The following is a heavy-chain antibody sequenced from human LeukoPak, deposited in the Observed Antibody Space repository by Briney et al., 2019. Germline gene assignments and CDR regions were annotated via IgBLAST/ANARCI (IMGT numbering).Heavy chain of an antibody. Sequence: ASVTVSFKASGYTFIIYGISWVRQAPGQGLEWLGWITVYNGNTRYAHKYEDRVIMTADTSTSTAYLDLRSLRSDDTAVYYCARDRGYEQQRWFDLWGQGTLVTVSS. CDR1: GYTFIIYG. CDR3: ARDRGYEQQRWFDL. V-gene: IGHV1-18*01. CDR2: ITVYNGNT. J-gene: IGHJ5*01. D-gene: IGHD6-13*01.